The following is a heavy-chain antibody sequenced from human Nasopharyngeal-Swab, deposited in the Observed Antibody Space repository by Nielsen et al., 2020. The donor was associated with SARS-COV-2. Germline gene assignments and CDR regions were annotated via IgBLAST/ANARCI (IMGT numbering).Heavy chain of an antibody. CDR3: ASSSWTRFDY. CDR2: INHSGST. D-gene: IGHD6-13*01. CDR1: GGSFSGYY. J-gene: IGHJ4*02. Sequence: SETLSLTCAVYGGSFSGYYWSWNRQPPGKGLEWIGEINHSGSTNYNPSLKSRVTISVDTSKNQFSLKLSSVTAADTAVYYCASSSWTRFDYWGQGTLVTVSS. V-gene: IGHV4-34*01.